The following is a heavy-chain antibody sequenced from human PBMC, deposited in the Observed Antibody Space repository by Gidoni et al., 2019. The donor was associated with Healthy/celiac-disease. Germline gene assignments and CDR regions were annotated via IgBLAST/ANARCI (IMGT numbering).Heavy chain of an antibody. D-gene: IGHD3-16*02. CDR3: AKDGGDYVWGSYRSDYYYGMDV. CDR1: GFTFRSYA. CDR2: ISGSGGST. J-gene: IGHJ6*02. V-gene: IGHV3-23*01. Sequence: EVQLLESGGGLVQPGGSLRLSCAASGFTFRSYAMSWVLQAPGKGLEWVSAISGSGGSTYYADSVKGRFTISRDNSKNTLYLQMNSLRAEDTAVYYCAKDGGDYVWGSYRSDYYYGMDVWGQGTTVTVSS.